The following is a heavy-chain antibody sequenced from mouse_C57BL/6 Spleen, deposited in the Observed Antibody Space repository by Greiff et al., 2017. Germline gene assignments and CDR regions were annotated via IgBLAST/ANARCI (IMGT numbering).Heavy chain of an antibody. Sequence: VQLQQSGPELVKPGASVKISCKASGYAFSSSWMNWVKQRPGKGLEWIGRIYPGDGDTNYNGKFKGKATLTADKSSSTAYMQLSSLTSEDSAVYFCARRGSRGDYFDYWGQGTTLTVSS. CDR3: ARRGSRGDYFDY. D-gene: IGHD1-1*01. CDR2: IYPGDGDT. J-gene: IGHJ2*01. CDR1: GYAFSSSW. V-gene: IGHV1-82*01.